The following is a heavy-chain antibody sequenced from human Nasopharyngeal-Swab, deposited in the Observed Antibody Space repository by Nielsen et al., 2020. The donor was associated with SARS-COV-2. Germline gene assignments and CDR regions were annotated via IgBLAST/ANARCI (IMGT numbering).Heavy chain of an antibody. V-gene: IGHV4-30-4*01. Sequence: SETLSLTCTVSGCSISSGDYYWSWIRQPPGKGLEWIGYIYYSGSTYYNPSLKSRVTISVDTSKNQFSLKLSSVTAADTAVYYCARDRITMVRGVIIKGGFDYWGQGTLVTVSS. CDR2: IYYSGST. CDR1: GCSISSGDYY. J-gene: IGHJ4*02. D-gene: IGHD3-10*01. CDR3: ARDRITMVRGVIIKGGFDY.